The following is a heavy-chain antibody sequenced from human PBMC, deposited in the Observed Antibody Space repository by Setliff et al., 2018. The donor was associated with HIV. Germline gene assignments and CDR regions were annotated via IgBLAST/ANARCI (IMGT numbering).Heavy chain of an antibody. Sequence: ASVKVSCKASGYTFNNFYLHWVRLAPGQGLEWMGMVNPSGGSTVYAQKFQGRVTMTSDTSTNTVYMDLSSLRSDDTALYYCATDRLIKLIWGVIKELAYWGQGTLVTVSS. CDR3: ATDRLIKLIWGVIKELAY. D-gene: IGHD3-10*01. CDR1: GYTFNNFY. J-gene: IGHJ4*02. V-gene: IGHV1-46*02. CDR2: VNPSGGST.